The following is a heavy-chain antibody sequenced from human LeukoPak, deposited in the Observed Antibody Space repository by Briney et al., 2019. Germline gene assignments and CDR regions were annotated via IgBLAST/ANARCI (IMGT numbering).Heavy chain of an antibody. CDR2: IYYSGST. J-gene: IGHJ6*02. D-gene: IGHD1-20*01. CDR1: GSSISSYY. Sequence: SETLSLTCTVSGSSISSYYWSWIRQPPGKGLEWIGYIYYSGSTNYNPSLKSRVTISVDTSKNQFSLKLSSVTAADTAVYYCARGVGTRVTGTTRTRNYYYYGMDVWGQGTTVTVSS. CDR3: ARGVGTRVTGTTRTRNYYYYGMDV. V-gene: IGHV4-59*01.